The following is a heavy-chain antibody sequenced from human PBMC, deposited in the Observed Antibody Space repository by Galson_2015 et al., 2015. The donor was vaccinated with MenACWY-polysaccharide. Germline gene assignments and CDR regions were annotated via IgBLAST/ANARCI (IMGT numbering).Heavy chain of an antibody. CDR3: ARPTLPIPWYFEL. CDR2: IKQDGSEK. Sequence: PLSLSCAAPALRFPRSWMSLVRQAPGKGLEWVANIKQDGSEKYYVDSVKGRFTISRDNARNSLYLQMISLRAEDTADYYCARPTLPIPWYFELWGRGTLVAVSS. V-gene: IGHV3-7*01. CDR1: ALRFPRSW. J-gene: IGHJ2*01.